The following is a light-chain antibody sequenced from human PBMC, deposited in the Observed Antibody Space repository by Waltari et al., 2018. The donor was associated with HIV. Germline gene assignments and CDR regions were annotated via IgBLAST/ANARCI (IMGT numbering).Light chain of an antibody. CDR3: QQSAM. CDR2: TTS. J-gene: IGKJ1*01. Sequence: EIVLTQSPGTLSLPPGERATLSCSASQSVDSSYFAWYQKPCQAPRLLLYTTSRRPTGIPDRFSGSGSGTDFTLTISRLEPEDFAVYYCQQSAMFGQGTKVE. CDR1: QSVDSSY. V-gene: IGKV3-20*01.